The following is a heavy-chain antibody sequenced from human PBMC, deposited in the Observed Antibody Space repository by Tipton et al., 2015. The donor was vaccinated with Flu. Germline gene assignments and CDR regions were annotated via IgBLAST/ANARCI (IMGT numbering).Heavy chain of an antibody. D-gene: IGHD4-11*01. CDR1: GDSIRSSNYY. V-gene: IGHV4-39*07. J-gene: IGHJ5*02. CDR3: ARRDYSNYVPEPKNWFDP. CDR2: TFHSGNT. Sequence: PGLVKPSETLSLTCGVSGDSIRSSNYYWGWIRQPPGKGLEWIGNTFHSGNTYLNPSLKSRVTISIDTSKNQFSLKLSSVTAADTAVYYCARRDYSNYVPEPKNWFDPWGQGALVTVSS.